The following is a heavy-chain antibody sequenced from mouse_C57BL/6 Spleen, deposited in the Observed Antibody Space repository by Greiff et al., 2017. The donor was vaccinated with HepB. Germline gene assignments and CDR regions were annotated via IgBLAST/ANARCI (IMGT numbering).Heavy chain of an antibody. CDR2: INANNGGT. CDR1: GYTFTDYY. D-gene: IGHD2-14*01. Sequence: EVQLQQSGPELVKPGASVKISCKASGYTFTDYYMNWVKQNQEKSLEWIGDINANNGGTSYNQNFKGKATMTVDKSYSTAYMELRSLTSEDSAVYYCARGGYRRYFDVWGTGTTVTVSS. J-gene: IGHJ1*03. CDR3: ARGGYRRYFDV. V-gene: IGHV1-26*01.